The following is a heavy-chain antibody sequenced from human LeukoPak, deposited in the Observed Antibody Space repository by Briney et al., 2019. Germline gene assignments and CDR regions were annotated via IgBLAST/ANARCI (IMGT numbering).Heavy chain of an antibody. CDR2: ISSSSSTI. D-gene: IGHD3-22*01. CDR1: GFTFSSYA. J-gene: IGHJ4*02. Sequence: GGSLRLSCAASGFTFSSYAMSWVRQAPGKGLRWVSYISSSSSTIYYADSVKGRFTISRDNAKNSLYLQMNSLRAEDTAVYYCARERGGPRYYYDSSGYRGPLDYWGQGTLVTVSS. CDR3: ARERGGPRYYYDSSGYRGPLDY. V-gene: IGHV3-48*01.